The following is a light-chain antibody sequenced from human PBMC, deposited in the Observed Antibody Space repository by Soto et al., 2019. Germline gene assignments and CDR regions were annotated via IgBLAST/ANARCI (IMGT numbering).Light chain of an antibody. CDR2: GDT. V-gene: IGLV1-40*01. CDR1: SSNIGAGFD. CDR3: QSYDSSLSGGV. J-gene: IGLJ2*01. Sequence: QSVLTQPPSVSGAPGQRVTISCTGSSSNIGAGFDVNWYQHLPGTAPKLLIYGDTIRPSGVPDRFSGSKSATSASLAIAGLLVEDEGDYYCQSYDSSLSGGVFGGGTKVTVL.